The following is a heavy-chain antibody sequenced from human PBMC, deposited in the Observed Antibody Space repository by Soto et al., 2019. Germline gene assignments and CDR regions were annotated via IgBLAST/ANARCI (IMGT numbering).Heavy chain of an antibody. CDR2: IYPGDSDT. D-gene: IGHD2-2*01. CDR3: ARYPVRLRFPAWDYYYGMDV. J-gene: IGHJ6*02. CDR1: GYSFTSYW. V-gene: IGHV5-51*01. Sequence: PGESLKISCKGSGYSFTSYWIGWVRQMPGKGLEWMGIIYPGDSDTRYSPSFQGQVTISADKSISTAYLQWSSLKASDTAMYYCARYPVRLRFPAWDYYYGMDVWGQGTTVTVSS.